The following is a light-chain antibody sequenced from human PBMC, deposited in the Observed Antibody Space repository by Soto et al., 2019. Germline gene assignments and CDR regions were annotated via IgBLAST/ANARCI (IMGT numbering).Light chain of an antibody. J-gene: IGKJ5*01. CDR2: GAS. CDR1: QTVSSNY. CDR3: QQYTGPPTT. Sequence: PDTLPLATWARATVSCRASQTVSSNYLAWCQQRPGQAPRLLIYGASTRAAGIPDRFSGSGSGTDFTLTITRLEPEDSAVYFCQQYTGPPTTFGQGTRLEIK. V-gene: IGKV3-20*01.